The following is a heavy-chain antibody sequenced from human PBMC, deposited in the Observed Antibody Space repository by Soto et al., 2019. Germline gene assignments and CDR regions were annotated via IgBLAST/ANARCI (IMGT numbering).Heavy chain of an antibody. CDR2: MYYSGRT. V-gene: IGHV4-61*08. Sequence: QVQLQESGPGLVKPSETLSLTCTVSGGSVSSGGYYWSWIRQPPGKGLEWIGYMYYSGRTNYNPSLKSRVTISVDASKNQCALKLSSVTAADAAVYYCARDRSRDGFDYWGQGTLVPVSS. CDR3: ARDRSRDGFDY. CDR1: GGSVSSGGYY. J-gene: IGHJ4*02.